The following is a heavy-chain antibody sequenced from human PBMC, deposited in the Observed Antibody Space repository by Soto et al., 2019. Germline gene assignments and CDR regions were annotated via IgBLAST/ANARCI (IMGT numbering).Heavy chain of an antibody. CDR2: IHYSGST. CDR1: GGSISSYY. CDR3: AREYSSSPYNWFDP. Sequence: PSETLSLTCTVSGGSISSYYWSWIRQPPGKGLEWLGYIHYSGSTYYNPSLKSRVTMSVDTSKNQFSLKLTSLTAAGTAVYYCAREYSSSPYNWFDPWGQGTLVTVS. V-gene: IGHV4-59*01. J-gene: IGHJ5*02. D-gene: IGHD6-6*01.